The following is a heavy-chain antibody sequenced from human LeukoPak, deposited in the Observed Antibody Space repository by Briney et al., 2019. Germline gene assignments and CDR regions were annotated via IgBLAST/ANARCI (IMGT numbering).Heavy chain of an antibody. D-gene: IGHD2-2*01. J-gene: IGHJ4*02. CDR3: VRGRYCSSTSCYAAAPDF. V-gene: IGHV3-33*01. Sequence: GGSLRLSCAASGFTFSSYGMHWVRQAPGKGLEWVAVIWNDGTNKYYADSVKGRLTVSRDNSKNILYLLIGSLRAEDTAVYYCVRGRYCSSTSCYAAAPDFWSQGTQVTVSS. CDR1: GFTFSSYG. CDR2: IWNDGTNK.